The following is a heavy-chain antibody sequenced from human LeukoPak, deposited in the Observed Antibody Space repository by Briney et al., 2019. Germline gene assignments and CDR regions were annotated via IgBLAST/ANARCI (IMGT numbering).Heavy chain of an antibody. V-gene: IGHV4-4*07. D-gene: IGHD6-13*01. CDR2: IYPSGSA. J-gene: IGHJ5*02. CDR1: GGSISSYY. CDR3: ARDRSSSWYRDWFDP. Sequence: SETLSLACTVSGGSISSYYWSWIRQPAGKGLEWIGRIYPSGSANYNPSLKSRVTMSVDTSKNQFSLKLNSVTAADTAVYYCARDRSSSWYRDWFDPWGQGTLVTVSS.